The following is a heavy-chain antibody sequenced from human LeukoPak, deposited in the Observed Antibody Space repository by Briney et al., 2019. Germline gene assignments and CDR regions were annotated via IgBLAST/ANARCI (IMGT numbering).Heavy chain of an antibody. CDR2: IYYSGST. V-gene: IGHV4-39*07. J-gene: IGHJ3*02. CDR3: ARCPLPSAFDI. Sequence: SETLSLTCTVSGGSISSSSYYWGWIRQPPRKGLEWIGSIYYSGSTYYNPSLKSRVTISVDTSKNQFSLKLSSVTAADTAVYYCARCPLPSAFDIWGQGTMVTVSS. CDR1: GGSISSSSYY.